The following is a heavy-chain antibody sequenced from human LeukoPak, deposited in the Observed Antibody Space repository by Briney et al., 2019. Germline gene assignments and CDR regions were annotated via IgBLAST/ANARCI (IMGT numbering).Heavy chain of an antibody. CDR1: GFTFSNYG. CDR2: IWYDGSNK. V-gene: IGHV3-33*08. D-gene: IGHD3-16*02. Sequence: PGGSLRLSCAASGFTFSNYGMHWVRQAPGKGLGWVVTIWYDGSNKYYADSVKGRFTISRDNSKNTLYLQMNSLRAEDTAVYYCARDFSYRCSYCFDYWGQGTLVTVSS. J-gene: IGHJ4*02. CDR3: ARDFSYRCSYCFDY.